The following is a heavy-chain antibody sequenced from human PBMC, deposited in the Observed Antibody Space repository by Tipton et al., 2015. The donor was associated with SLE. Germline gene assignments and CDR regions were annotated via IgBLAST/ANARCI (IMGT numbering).Heavy chain of an antibody. D-gene: IGHD6-25*01. V-gene: IGHV4-4*07. CDR2: IYISGST. CDR1: GGSISSYY. J-gene: IGHJ3*02. CDR3: ARVLPLATAGALNAFDI. Sequence: TLSLTCTVSGGSISSYYWSWIRQPAGKGLEWIGRIYISGSTNYTPSLKSRVTMSVDTSKNQFSLRVTSVNAADTAVYYCARVLPLATAGALNAFDIWGQGTMVTVSS.